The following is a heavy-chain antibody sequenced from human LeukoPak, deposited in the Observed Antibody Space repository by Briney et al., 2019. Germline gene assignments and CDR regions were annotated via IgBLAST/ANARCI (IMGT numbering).Heavy chain of an antibody. J-gene: IGHJ4*02. D-gene: IGHD1-7*01. V-gene: IGHV4-4*07. Sequence: SETLSLTCTVPGGSISSYYWSWIRQPAGKGLEWIGRIYTSGSTNYNPSLKSRVTMSVDTSKNQFSLKLSSVTAADTAVYYCARMNYVSSGWGAPFDYWGQGTLVTVSS. CDR3: ARMNYVSSGWGAPFDY. CDR2: IYTSGST. CDR1: GGSISSYY.